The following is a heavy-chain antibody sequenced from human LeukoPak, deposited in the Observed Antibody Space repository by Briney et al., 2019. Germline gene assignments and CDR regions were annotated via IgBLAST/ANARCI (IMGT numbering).Heavy chain of an antibody. CDR1: GFTLSSYE. J-gene: IGHJ4*02. CDR2: INNDGSTT. CDR3: ARGPAANSGNYYAGDY. V-gene: IGHV3-74*01. D-gene: IGHD1-26*01. Sequence: GGSLRLSCTVSGFTLSSYEMTWFRQAPGKGLVWVSRINNDGSTTSYADSVKGRFTISRDNAKNTLYLQMNSLKSEDSAAYYCARGPAANSGNYYAGDYWGQGTLVTVSS.